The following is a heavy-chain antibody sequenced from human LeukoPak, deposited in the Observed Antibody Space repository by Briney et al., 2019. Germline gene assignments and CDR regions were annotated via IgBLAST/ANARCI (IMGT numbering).Heavy chain of an antibody. V-gene: IGHV4-31*03. Sequence: SQTLSLTCTVSGDSISSGGYFWNWIRQHPVKGLKWIGNIYNSGSTDYNPSLISRLTISLDTSKNQFSLRLSSVTAADTAVYYCARGVEFGDYVDYWGQGTLVTVSS. J-gene: IGHJ4*02. D-gene: IGHD3-10*01. CDR1: GDSISSGGYF. CDR2: IYNSGST. CDR3: ARGVEFGDYVDY.